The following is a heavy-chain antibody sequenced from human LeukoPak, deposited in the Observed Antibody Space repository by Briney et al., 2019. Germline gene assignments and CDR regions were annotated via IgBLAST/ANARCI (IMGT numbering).Heavy chain of an antibody. CDR2: INHSGST. Sequence: SETLPLTCAVYGGSFSGYYWSWIRQPPGKGLEWIGEINHSGSTSYNPSLKSRVTISVDTSKTQFSLNLSSVTAADTAVYYCARLGYGDYTYYFDSWGQGTLVTVSS. J-gene: IGHJ4*02. D-gene: IGHD4-17*01. CDR3: ARLGYGDYTYYFDS. CDR1: GGSFSGYY. V-gene: IGHV4-34*01.